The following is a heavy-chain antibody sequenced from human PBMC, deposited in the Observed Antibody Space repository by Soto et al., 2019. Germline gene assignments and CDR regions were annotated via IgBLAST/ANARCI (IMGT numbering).Heavy chain of an antibody. Sequence: ESGPTLVNPTQTLTLTCTFSGFSLSTRAVGVGWIRQPPGKALEWLALIYWNDDKRYSPSLNNRLTITKDTSKNHVVLTMTNMDPVDTATYYCAHRHDLRSFDIWGQGTMVTVSS. J-gene: IGHJ3*02. CDR2: IYWNDDK. CDR3: AHRHDLRSFDI. CDR1: GFSLSTRAVG. V-gene: IGHV2-5*01. D-gene: IGHD3-16*01.